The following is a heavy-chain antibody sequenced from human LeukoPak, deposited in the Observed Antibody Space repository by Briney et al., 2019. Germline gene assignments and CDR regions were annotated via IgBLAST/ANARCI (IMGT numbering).Heavy chain of an antibody. CDR2: IYSGGST. V-gene: IGHV3-53*01. Sequence: GGSLRLSCAASGFSVRTTYMSWVRQAPGKGLEWVSVIYSGGSTYYADSVKGRFIISRDNSKNTLYLQMNSLRAEDTAVYYCARVHYGSGSYYSYYYYYMDVWGKGTTVTISS. CDR1: GFSVRTTY. J-gene: IGHJ6*03. CDR3: ARVHYGSGSYYSYYYYYMDV. D-gene: IGHD3-10*01.